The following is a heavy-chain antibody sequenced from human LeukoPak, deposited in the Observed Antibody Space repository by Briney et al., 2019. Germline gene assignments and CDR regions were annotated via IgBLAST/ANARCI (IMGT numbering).Heavy chain of an antibody. Sequence: GGSLRLSCAASGFTFDDYAMHWVRQAPGKGLEWVSGISWNSGSIGYADSVKGRFTISRDNSKNTLYLQMNSLRAEDTAAYYCAKDAGTGYTASIPGQRSYMDVWGKGTTVTISS. J-gene: IGHJ6*03. CDR3: AKDAGTGYTASIPGQRSYMDV. D-gene: IGHD2-2*02. V-gene: IGHV3-9*01. CDR2: ISWNSGSI. CDR1: GFTFDDYA.